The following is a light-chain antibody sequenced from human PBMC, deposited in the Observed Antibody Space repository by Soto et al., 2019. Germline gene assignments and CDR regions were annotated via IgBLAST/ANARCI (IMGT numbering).Light chain of an antibody. J-gene: IGKJ5*01. V-gene: IGKV3-20*01. CDR1: QSVPSKY. Sequence: EIVLTQSPGTLSLSPGERATLSCRASQSVPSKYLAWYQQNPGQAPRLLIYGASTRAAGIPDRFSGSGSGTDFTLTITRLEPEDSAVYFCQQYTGPPTTFGQGTRLEIK. CDR2: GAS. CDR3: QQYTGPPTT.